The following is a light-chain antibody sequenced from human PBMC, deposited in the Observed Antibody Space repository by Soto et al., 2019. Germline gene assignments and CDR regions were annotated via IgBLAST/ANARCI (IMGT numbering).Light chain of an antibody. V-gene: IGKV1-5*01. CDR1: QSISSW. Sequence: DIQMTQSPSTLSASVGDRVTIPCRASQSISSWLAWYQQKPGKAPKLLIYDASSLESGVPSRFSGSGSGTEFTLTISSLHPDDFATYYCQQYNSYLYTFGQGTKLE. J-gene: IGKJ2*01. CDR2: DAS. CDR3: QQYNSYLYT.